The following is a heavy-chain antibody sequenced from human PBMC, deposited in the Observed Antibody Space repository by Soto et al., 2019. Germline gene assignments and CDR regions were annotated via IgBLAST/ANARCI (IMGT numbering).Heavy chain of an antibody. D-gene: IGHD3-22*01. CDR1: GFTFSSYA. J-gene: IGHJ4*02. Sequence: PGGSLRLSCAASGFTFSSYAMSWVRQAPGKGLEWVSVISGSAVSTYYADSVKGRFTISRDNSKNTLYLQMNSLRAEDTAVYYCAKLHYYAPSGYPWYFDFWGQGTPVTVSS. V-gene: IGHV3-23*01. CDR2: ISGSAVST. CDR3: AKLHYYAPSGYPWYFDF.